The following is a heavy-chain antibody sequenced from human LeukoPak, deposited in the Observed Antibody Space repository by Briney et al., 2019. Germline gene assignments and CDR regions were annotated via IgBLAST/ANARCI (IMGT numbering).Heavy chain of an antibody. V-gene: IGHV3-66*01. CDR3: ARVIGYSCDFDY. CDR1: GFTVSSNY. CDR2: IYSGGST. J-gene: IGHJ4*02. D-gene: IGHD5-18*01. Sequence: GGSLRLSCAASGFTVSSNYMIWVRQAPGNGLEWVSVIYSGGSTYYADSVKGRFTISRDNSKNTLYLQMNSLRAEDTAVYYCARVIGYSCDFDYWGQGTLVTVSS.